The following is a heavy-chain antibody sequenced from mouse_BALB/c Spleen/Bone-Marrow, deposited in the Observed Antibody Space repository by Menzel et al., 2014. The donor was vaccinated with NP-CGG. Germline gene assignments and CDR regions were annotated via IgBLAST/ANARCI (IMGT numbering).Heavy chain of an antibody. Sequence: EVQLQESGPGLVKPSQSLSLTCTVTGYSITSDYAWHWIRQFPGNKLEWMGYISYSGSTSYSPYLKSRISITRDTSKNQFFLQLNSATNEDTATYYCARSADWYFDVWGAGTTVTVSS. V-gene: IGHV3-2*02. CDR2: ISYSGST. CDR1: GYSITSDYA. CDR3: ARSADWYFDV. J-gene: IGHJ1*01.